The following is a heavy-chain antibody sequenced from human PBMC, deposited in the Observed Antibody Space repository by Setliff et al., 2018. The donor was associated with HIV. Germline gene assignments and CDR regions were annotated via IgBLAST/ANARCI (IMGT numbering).Heavy chain of an antibody. J-gene: IGHJ4*02. Sequence: GGSLRLSCAASGFTFSTYVINWVRQVPGRGLVWVSTIPVGEPTTYYAASVKGRFTISRDNSKNTLYLQMNSLTADDTAVYYCAKISSSDNSVPGNYFDYWGQGPRVTVS. CDR3: AKISSSDNSVPGNYFDY. D-gene: IGHD3-22*01. CDR1: GFTFSTYV. V-gene: IGHV3-23*01. CDR2: IPVGEPTT.